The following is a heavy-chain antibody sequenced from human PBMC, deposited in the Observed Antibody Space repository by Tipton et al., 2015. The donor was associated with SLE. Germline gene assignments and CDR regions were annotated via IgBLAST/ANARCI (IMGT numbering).Heavy chain of an antibody. D-gene: IGHD2-2*01. CDR3: ASLPQGYCSTINCPPRVYV. CDR1: GGSISTFY. Sequence: TLSLTCAVSGGSISTFYWSWIRQPPGKGLEWIGDISYSGSTHYSPSLKSRVTISLDTSKNQFSLRLSSVTAADTAVYYCASLPQGYCSTINCPPRVYVWSTGTTVPVSS. CDR2: ISYSGST. J-gene: IGHJ6*04. V-gene: IGHV4-59*01.